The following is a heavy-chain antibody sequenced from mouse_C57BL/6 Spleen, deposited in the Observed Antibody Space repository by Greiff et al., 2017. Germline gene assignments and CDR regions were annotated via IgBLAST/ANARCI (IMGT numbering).Heavy chain of an antibody. V-gene: IGHV1-15*01. CDR1: GYTFTDYE. CDR3: TRVGYYFDY. Sequence: ESGAELVRPGASVTLSCKASGYTFTDYEMHWVKQTPVHGLEWIGAIDPETGGTAYNQKFKGKAILTADKSSSTAYMELRSLTSEDSAVYYCTRVGYYFDYWGQGTTLTVSS. CDR2: IDPETGGT. J-gene: IGHJ2*01.